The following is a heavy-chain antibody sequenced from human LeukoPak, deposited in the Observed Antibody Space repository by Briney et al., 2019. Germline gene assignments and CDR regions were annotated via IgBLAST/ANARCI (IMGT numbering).Heavy chain of an antibody. CDR1: GFTFSNAW. J-gene: IGHJ4*02. CDR2: IKSKTDGGTT. D-gene: IGHD2-8*01. V-gene: IGHV3-15*01. CDR3: TTDIVLMVYAIATHDY. Sequence: PGGSLRLSCAASGFTFSNAWMSWVRQAPGKGLEWVGRIKSKTDGGTTDYAAPVKGRFTISRDDSKSTLYLQMNSLKTEDTAVYYCTTDIVLMVYAIATHDYWGQGTLVTVSS.